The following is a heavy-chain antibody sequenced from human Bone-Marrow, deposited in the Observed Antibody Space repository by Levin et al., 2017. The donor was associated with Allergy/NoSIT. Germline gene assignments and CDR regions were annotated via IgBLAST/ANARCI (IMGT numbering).Heavy chain of an antibody. Sequence: GESLKISCAASGFTFSSYSMNWVRQNPGKGLEWLSFISSSSGSIYYADSVKGRFIISRDNAKNSLYLQMNSLRDEDTAVYYCAREGKVLLTFGNYYNDLDVWGQGTTVTVSS. D-gene: IGHD1-26*01. CDR3: AREGKVLLTFGNYYNDLDV. V-gene: IGHV3-48*02. CDR2: ISSSSGSI. CDR1: GFTFSSYS. J-gene: IGHJ6*02.